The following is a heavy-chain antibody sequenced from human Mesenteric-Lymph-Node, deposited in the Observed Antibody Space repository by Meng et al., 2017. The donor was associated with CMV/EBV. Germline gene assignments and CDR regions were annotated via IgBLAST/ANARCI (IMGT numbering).Heavy chain of an antibody. D-gene: IGHD2-2*01. Sequence: LSLTCAASGFTFSSFWMTWVRQAPGKGLEWVANIKYDGSETHYVDSVKGRFSISRDNAEGSVYLHLNSLRAEDTAVYYCARETILIVPAAVNSDYYYYAMDVWGQGTTVTVSS. CDR2: IKYDGSET. J-gene: IGHJ6*02. CDR3: ARETILIVPAAVNSDYYYYAMDV. V-gene: IGHV3-7*01. CDR1: GFTFSSFW.